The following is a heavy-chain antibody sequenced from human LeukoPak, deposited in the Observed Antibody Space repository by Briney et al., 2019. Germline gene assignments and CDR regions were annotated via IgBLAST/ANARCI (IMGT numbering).Heavy chain of an antibody. CDR2: ISSSSSYI. CDR3: ASQRDGDYVE. CDR1: GFTFSSYS. V-gene: IGHV3-21*01. Sequence: GGSLRLSCAASGFTFSSYSMNWVRQAPGKGLEWVSSISSSSSYIYYADSVKGRFTISRDNAKSSLYLQMNSLRAEDTAVYYCASQRDGDYVEWGQGTLVTVSP. J-gene: IGHJ4*02. D-gene: IGHD4-17*01.